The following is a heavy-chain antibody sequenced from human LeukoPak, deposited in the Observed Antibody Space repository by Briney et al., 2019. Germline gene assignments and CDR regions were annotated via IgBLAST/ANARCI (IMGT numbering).Heavy chain of an antibody. CDR1: GFTFTSSA. CDR2: ISTGGHNT. J-gene: IGHJ2*01. CDR3: TKVPYYGDYGLWYFDL. Sequence: LTGGSLRLSCAASGFTFTSSAMSWVRQAPGKGREWVSAISTGGHNTYYADSVKGRFAISRDNSKNTLYLQMNSLRAEDTAVYYCTKVPYYGDYGLWYFDLWGRGTLVTVSS. D-gene: IGHD4-17*01. V-gene: IGHV3-23*01.